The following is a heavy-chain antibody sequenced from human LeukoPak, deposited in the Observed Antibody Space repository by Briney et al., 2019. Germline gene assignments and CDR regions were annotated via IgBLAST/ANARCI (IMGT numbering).Heavy chain of an antibody. V-gene: IGHV3-21*05. Sequence: GGSLRLSCAASGFTFSSYSMNWVRQAPGKGLEWVSYISSSSSYIYYADSVKGRFTISRDNAKNSLYLQMNSLRAEDTAVYYCARDGNFEGYCSGGSCRDYYYYYYMDVWGKGTTVTVSS. CDR1: GFTFSSYS. CDR2: ISSSSSYI. D-gene: IGHD2-15*01. J-gene: IGHJ6*03. CDR3: ARDGNFEGYCSGGSCRDYYYYYYMDV.